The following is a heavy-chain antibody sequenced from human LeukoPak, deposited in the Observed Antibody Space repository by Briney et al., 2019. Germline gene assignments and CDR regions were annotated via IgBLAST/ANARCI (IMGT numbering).Heavy chain of an antibody. CDR3: ARHLNGYYGAVNYWQDAFDI. V-gene: IGHV4-39*01. D-gene: IGHD3-10*01. J-gene: IGHJ3*02. CDR2: MSYSRRT. CDR1: GGPFSSNGFF. Sequence: SEPLSLTCTVSGGPFSSNGFFWGWIRQPPGRGLEWIASMSYSRRTHHPSLKSRVTIFVSTSNNQLSLKLSSVTATDTAVYYCARHLNGYYGAVNYWQDAFDIWGQGTVVTVSS.